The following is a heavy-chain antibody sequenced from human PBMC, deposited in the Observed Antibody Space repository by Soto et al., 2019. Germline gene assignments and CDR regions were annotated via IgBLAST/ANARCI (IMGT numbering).Heavy chain of an antibody. Sequence: QVQLVQSGAAVKKPGSSVKVSCKASGGTFSSYAISWVRQAPGQGLEWMGGIIPIFGTANYAQKFQGRVTITADESTSTAYMELSSLRSEDTAVYYCARPRSGYCISTSCYSLYYYGMDVWGQGTTVTVSS. J-gene: IGHJ6*02. CDR1: GGTFSSYA. CDR2: IIPIFGTA. D-gene: IGHD2-2*02. V-gene: IGHV1-69*12. CDR3: ARPRSGYCISTSCYSLYYYGMDV.